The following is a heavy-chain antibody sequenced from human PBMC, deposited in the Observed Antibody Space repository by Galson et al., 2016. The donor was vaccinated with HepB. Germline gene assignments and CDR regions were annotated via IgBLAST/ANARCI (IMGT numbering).Heavy chain of an antibody. Sequence: SLRLSCAASGFTFSDYAMSWVRQAPGKGLEWVSGISGNGGRTYYADSVAGRFTISRDNSKNTLYLQMNSLRAEDTAIYYCAQSSYDYVWGSYRFDSWGQGTLVTVSS. D-gene: IGHD3-16*02. CDR3: AQSSYDYVWGSYRFDS. CDR2: ISGNGGRT. CDR1: GFTFSDYA. V-gene: IGHV3-23*01. J-gene: IGHJ4*02.